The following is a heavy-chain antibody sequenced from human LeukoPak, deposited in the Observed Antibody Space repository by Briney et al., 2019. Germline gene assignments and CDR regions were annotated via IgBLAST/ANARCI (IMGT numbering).Heavy chain of an antibody. CDR1: GGTFSSYA. Sequence: SVKVSCKASGGTFSSYAISWVRQAPGQGLEWMGGIIPIFGTANYAQKFQGRVTITADESTSTAYMELSSLRSEDTAVYYCARDGYSGYEAAIWGQGTLVPVSS. D-gene: IGHD5-12*01. CDR2: IIPIFGTA. CDR3: ARDGYSGYEAAI. J-gene: IGHJ4*02. V-gene: IGHV1-69*13.